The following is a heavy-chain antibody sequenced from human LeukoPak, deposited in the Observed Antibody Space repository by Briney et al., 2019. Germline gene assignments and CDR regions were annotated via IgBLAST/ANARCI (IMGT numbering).Heavy chain of an antibody. J-gene: IGHJ4*02. CDR1: GFSLTTNGMC. CDR2: IDWDNDK. D-gene: IGHD3-22*01. Sequence: SGPALVKPTQTLTLTCTFSGFSLTTNGMCVTWIRQPPGKALEWLACIDWDNDKYYSTSLKTRLTISKDTSKNQVVLTMTNVDVVDTATYYCARIRKPHYYDGSGYIDYWGQGTLVTVSS. CDR3: ARIRKPHYYDGSGYIDY. V-gene: IGHV2-70*11.